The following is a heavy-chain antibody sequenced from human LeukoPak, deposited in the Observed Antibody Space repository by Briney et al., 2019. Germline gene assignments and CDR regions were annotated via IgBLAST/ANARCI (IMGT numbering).Heavy chain of an antibody. Sequence: ASVKVSCKASGYTFTSYDINWVRQATGQGLEWMGWMNPNSGSTGYAQKFQGRVTMTRNTSISTAYMELSSLRSEDTAVYYCASTNVDIVATMRYAFDIWGQGTMVTVSS. V-gene: IGHV1-8*01. J-gene: IGHJ3*02. CDR1: GYTFTSYD. CDR2: MNPNSGST. CDR3: ASTNVDIVATMRYAFDI. D-gene: IGHD5-12*01.